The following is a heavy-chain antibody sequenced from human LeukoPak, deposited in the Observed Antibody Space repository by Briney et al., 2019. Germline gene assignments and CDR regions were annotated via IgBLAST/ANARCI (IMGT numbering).Heavy chain of an antibody. V-gene: IGHV4-59*01. CDR3: ATVDTDDAFDI. CDR1: GGSISSYS. D-gene: IGHD5-18*01. J-gene: IGHJ3*02. Sequence: SETLSLTCTVSGGSISSYSWSWIRQPPGKGLEWIGYIYYSGSTNYNPSLKSRVTISVDTSKNQFSLKLSSVTAADTAVYYCATVDTDDAFDIWGQGTMVTVSS. CDR2: IYYSGST.